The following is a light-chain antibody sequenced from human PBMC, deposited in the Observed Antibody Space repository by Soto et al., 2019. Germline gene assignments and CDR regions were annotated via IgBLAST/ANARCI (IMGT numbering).Light chain of an antibody. CDR1: QSVSSN. Sequence: EIVMTQSPATLSLSPGDRATLSCRSSQSVSSNLAWYQQKPGQAPRLLIYGASTRATGFPARFSGSGSGTEFTLTINSLRSEDSAVYYCQQYNNWPPVTFGGGTKVDIK. J-gene: IGKJ4*01. CDR2: GAS. V-gene: IGKV3-15*01. CDR3: QQYNNWPPVT.